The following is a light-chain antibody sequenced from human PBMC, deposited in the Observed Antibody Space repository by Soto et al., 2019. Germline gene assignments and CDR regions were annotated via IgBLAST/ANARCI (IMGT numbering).Light chain of an antibody. Sequence: EIVLTQSPATLSLSPGERATLSCRASQSVSSYLAWYQQKPGQAPRLLIYDASNRATGIPARFSGSGSWTDITLTISSLEPEEFAVYYWQQRSNWPLTFGGGTKVEIK. CDR2: DAS. J-gene: IGKJ4*01. V-gene: IGKV3-11*01. CDR3: QQRSNWPLT. CDR1: QSVSSY.